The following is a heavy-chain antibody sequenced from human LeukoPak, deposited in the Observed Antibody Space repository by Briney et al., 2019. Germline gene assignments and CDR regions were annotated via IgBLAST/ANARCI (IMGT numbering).Heavy chain of an antibody. CDR3: ASSSVGRDGPLSYYYYGMDV. D-gene: IGHD5-24*01. CDR1: GYTFTSYY. V-gene: IGHV1-46*01. CDR2: INPSGGST. J-gene: IGHJ6*02. Sequence: ASVKVSCKASGYTFTSYYMHWVRQAPGQGLEWMGIINPSGGSTSYGQKFQGRVTMTRDTSTSTVYMELSSLRSEDTAVYYCASSSVGRDGPLSYYYYGMDVWGQGTTVTVSS.